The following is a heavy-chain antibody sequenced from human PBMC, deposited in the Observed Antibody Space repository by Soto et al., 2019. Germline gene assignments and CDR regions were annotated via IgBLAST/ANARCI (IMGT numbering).Heavy chain of an antibody. CDR2: ISWNSGNI. V-gene: IGHV3-9*01. CDR1: GFTFHNYA. Sequence: EVQLVESGGGLVQPGRSLRLSCAASGFTFHNYAMHWVRQAPGKGLEWVAGISWNSGNIDFGDSVKGRFTISRDNAKNSLYLQMNSLRPDDTAVYYCAKDPYDILTGYNNWFDPWGQGTLVTVSS. J-gene: IGHJ5*02. CDR3: AKDPYDILTGYNNWFDP. D-gene: IGHD3-9*01.